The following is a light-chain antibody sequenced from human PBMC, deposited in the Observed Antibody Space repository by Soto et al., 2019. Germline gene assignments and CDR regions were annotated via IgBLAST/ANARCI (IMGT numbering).Light chain of an antibody. Sequence: DIVMTQSPDSLALSLGERATINCKSSESVLYSSNNKNYLAWYQQKTGQPPKMXIYWESTRESGVPDRFSGSGSGTDLNLTISRLQSEDVAVYYCQQHYSTSITCGQGTRLEIK. CDR3: QQHYSTSIT. CDR2: WES. V-gene: IGKV4-1*01. CDR1: ESVLYSSNNKNY. J-gene: IGKJ5*01.